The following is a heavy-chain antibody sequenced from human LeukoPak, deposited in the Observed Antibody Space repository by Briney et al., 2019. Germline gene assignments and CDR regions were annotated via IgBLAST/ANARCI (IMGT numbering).Heavy chain of an antibody. V-gene: IGHV4-59*01. CDR1: GGSISSYY. Sequence: SETLSLTCTVSGGSISSYYWSWIRQPPGKGLEWIGYIYYSGSTNYNPSLKSRVTISVDTSKNQFSLQLSFVTAADRAVYYCARGRGSWFDPWGQGTLVTVSS. CDR2: IYYSGST. CDR3: ARGRGSWFDP. D-gene: IGHD3-16*01. J-gene: IGHJ5*02.